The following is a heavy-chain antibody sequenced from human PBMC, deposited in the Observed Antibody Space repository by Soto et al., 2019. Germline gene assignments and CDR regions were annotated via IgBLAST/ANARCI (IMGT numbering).Heavy chain of an antibody. CDR1: GFDFSNYD. D-gene: IGHD1-1*01. J-gene: IGHJ6*02. CDR2: ISNTARTI. Sequence: EVQVVESGGGLIQPGGSLRLSCAGSGFDFSNYDMDWVRQAPGKGLEWISYISNTARTIFYADSVKGRFTSARDNARNSLFLQMNGLRDEDTAVYYCARDGSRGYDMDVWGHGTTVTVSS. CDR3: ARDGSRGYDMDV. V-gene: IGHV3-48*02.